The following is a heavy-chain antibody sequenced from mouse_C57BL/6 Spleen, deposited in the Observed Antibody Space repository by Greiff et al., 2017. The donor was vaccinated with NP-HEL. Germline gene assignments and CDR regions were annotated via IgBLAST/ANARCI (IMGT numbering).Heavy chain of an antibody. Sequence: VQLKESGPGLVKPSQTVFLTCTVTGISITTGNYRWSWIRQFPGNKLEWIGYIYYSGTSTYNPSLTSRTTLTSDTPKNQLFLEMNSLTAEDTATYYCARDGENWDAMDYWGQGTSVTVSS. V-gene: IGHV3-5*01. CDR3: ARDGENWDAMDY. D-gene: IGHD4-1*01. CDR1: GISITTGNYR. CDR2: IYYSGTS. J-gene: IGHJ4*01.